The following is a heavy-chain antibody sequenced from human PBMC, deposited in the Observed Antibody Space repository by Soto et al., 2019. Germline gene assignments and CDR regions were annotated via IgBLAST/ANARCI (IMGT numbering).Heavy chain of an antibody. CDR3: TRDGDGRMTTNPYYYYGMDV. J-gene: IGHJ6*02. CDR2: VYYSGGA. D-gene: IGHD2-21*02. CDR1: GGSISGYY. V-gene: IGHV4-59*01. Sequence: SSETLSLTXTVSGGSISGYYWSWIRQPPGKGLEWIGNVYYSGGAKYNPSVKRRVSISVDTSKNQFSLNLSSVTAADTAVYYCTRDGDGRMTTNPYYYYGMDVWGPGITVTVSS.